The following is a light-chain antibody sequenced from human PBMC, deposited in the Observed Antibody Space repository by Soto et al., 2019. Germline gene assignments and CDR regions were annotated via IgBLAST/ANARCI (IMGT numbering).Light chain of an antibody. Sequence: EMVLAQSPGTLSLSPGERATLSCRASQSVTNSFLAWNQQKPGHAPRLLIYGASRRATGIPARFAGCGSGTDFTLTISGLGPEDFAVYYCQQYVSSPWAFGRGTMVEI. CDR1: QSVTNSF. CDR3: QQYVSSPWA. CDR2: GAS. J-gene: IGKJ1*01. V-gene: IGKV3-20*01.